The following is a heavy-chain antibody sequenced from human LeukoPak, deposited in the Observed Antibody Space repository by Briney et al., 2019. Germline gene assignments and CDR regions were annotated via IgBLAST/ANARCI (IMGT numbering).Heavy chain of an antibody. J-gene: IGHJ4*02. CDR3: AREGGPYRPLDY. Sequence: SETLSPTCGVSGGSITSTNYWTWVRQPPGKGLEWIGEVNLQGSTNYSPSLMGRVAISVDMSENHIPLQLTSVTAADTAVYYCAREGGPYRPLDYSGQGTLVTVSS. V-gene: IGHV4-4*02. CDR1: GGSITSTNY. CDR2: VNLQGST.